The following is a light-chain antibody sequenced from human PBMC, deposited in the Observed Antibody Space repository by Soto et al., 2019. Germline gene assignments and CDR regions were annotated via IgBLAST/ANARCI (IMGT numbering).Light chain of an antibody. V-gene: IGLV2-14*01. Sequence: QSALTQPASVSGSPGQSITISCTGTSSDVDGYNYVSWYQYHPGKAPKLMIYDVNNRPSGVSNRFSGSKSGNTASLTIYGLQAEDEADYYCSSFTISRNTVIFGGGTKVTVL. J-gene: IGLJ2*01. CDR1: SSDVDGYNY. CDR3: SSFTISRNTVI. CDR2: DVN.